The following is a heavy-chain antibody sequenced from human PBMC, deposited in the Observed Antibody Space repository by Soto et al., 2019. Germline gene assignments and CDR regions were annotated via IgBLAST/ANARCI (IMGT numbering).Heavy chain of an antibody. CDR1: GFTFSSYW. V-gene: IGHV3-74*01. D-gene: IGHD4-17*01. CDR2: INSDGSST. Sequence: GGSLRLSCAASGFTFSSYWMHWVRQAPGKGLVWVSRINSDGSSTSYADSVKGRFTISRDNAKNTLYLQMNSLRAEDTAVYYCARPMGTTVVTPGDAFDIWGQGTMVTVSS. CDR3: ARPMGTTVVTPGDAFDI. J-gene: IGHJ3*02.